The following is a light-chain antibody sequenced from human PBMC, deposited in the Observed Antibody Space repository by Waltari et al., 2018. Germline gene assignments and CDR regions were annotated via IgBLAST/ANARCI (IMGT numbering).Light chain of an antibody. V-gene: IGLV1-47*02. CDR1: SSNIGSTY. J-gene: IGLJ3*02. CDR3: AAWDDSLSGAGV. Sequence: QSVLTQPPSASGTPGQRVTISCSGSSSNIGSTYVNWYQQLPGTAPKLLICSNNQRPSWVPDRFSGSRSGTSASRAISGLRSEDEADYYCAAWDDSLSGAGVFGGGTKLTVL. CDR2: SNN.